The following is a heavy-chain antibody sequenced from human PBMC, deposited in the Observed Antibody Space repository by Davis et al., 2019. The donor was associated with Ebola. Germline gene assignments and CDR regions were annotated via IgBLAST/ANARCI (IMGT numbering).Heavy chain of an antibody. D-gene: IGHD3-22*01. CDR1: GFTFSSYA. Sequence: PGGSLRLSCAASGFTFSSYAMSWVRQAPGKGLEWVSAISGSGGTTYYADSVKGRFTISRDNSKNTLYLQMNSLRAEDTAVYYCARDPNPTYYDSSGGYFDYWGQGTLVTVSS. J-gene: IGHJ4*02. V-gene: IGHV3-23*01. CDR2: ISGSGGTT. CDR3: ARDPNPTYYDSSGGYFDY.